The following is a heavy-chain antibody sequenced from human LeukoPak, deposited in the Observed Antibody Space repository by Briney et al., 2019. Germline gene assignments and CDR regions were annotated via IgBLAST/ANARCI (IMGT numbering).Heavy chain of an antibody. CDR3: AKSRAGSIAAAGGGYYYYYMHV. D-gene: IGHD6-13*01. CDR2: IKQESGEI. J-gene: IGHJ6*03. Sequence: GGALRLSCVASGFTFSSYWMSWVRQAPGKGPEWVANIKQESGEIYYVDSVKGRFTISRDNAKNSLYLQMNSLRAEDMALYYCAKSRAGSIAAAGGGYYYYYMHVWGKGPTVTVSS. CDR1: GFTFSSYW. V-gene: IGHV3-7*03.